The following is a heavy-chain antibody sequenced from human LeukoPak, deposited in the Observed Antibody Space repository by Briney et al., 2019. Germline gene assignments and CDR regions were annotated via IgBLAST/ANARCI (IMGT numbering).Heavy chain of an antibody. Sequence: SETLSLTCAVYGGSFSGYYWSWIRQPPGKGLEWIGEINHSGGTSYNPSLKSRVTISVDTSKNQFSLKLSSVTAADTAVYYCARGPPAKPGTGYYYGMDVWGQGTTVTVSS. D-gene: IGHD2-2*01. V-gene: IGHV4-34*01. CDR1: GGSFSGYY. J-gene: IGHJ6*02. CDR2: INHSGGT. CDR3: ARGPPAKPGTGYYYGMDV.